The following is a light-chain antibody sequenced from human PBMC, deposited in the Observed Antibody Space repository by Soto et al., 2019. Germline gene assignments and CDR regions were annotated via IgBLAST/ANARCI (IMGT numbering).Light chain of an antibody. CDR2: GAS. J-gene: IGKJ2*01. CDR3: HRYGSSPSYT. CDR1: QSGSSSTY. V-gene: IGKV3-20*01. Sequence: EIVLTQSPGTLSLSPGERATLSCRASQSGSSSTYLAWYQQKPGQAPRLLIYGASSSATGIPDRFSGSGSGADFALTISRLEPEDFAVYHCHRYGSSPSYTSGQGTKLETK.